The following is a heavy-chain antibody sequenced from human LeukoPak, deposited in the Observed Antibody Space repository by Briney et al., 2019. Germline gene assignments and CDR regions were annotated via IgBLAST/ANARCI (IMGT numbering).Heavy chain of an antibody. CDR3: AKGSQRDYVWGSYRPFDY. V-gene: IGHV3-23*01. J-gene: IGHJ4*02. Sequence: GGSLRLSCAASGFTFSSYAMSWVRQAPGKGLEWVSAISGSGGSTYYADSVKGRFTISRDNSKNTLYLQMNSLRAEDTAVYYCAKGSQRDYVWGSYRPFDYWGQGTLVTVSS. D-gene: IGHD3-16*02. CDR1: GFTFSSYA. CDR2: ISGSGGST.